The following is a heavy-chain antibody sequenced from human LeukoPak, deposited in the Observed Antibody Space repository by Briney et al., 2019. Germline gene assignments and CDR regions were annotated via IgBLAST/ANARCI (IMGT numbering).Heavy chain of an antibody. D-gene: IGHD1/OR15-1a*01. Sequence: GGSLRLSCAVSGFPFSNSWMYWVRQAPGKGLQGVANIKSDGSGISYVDTVKGRFIISRDNARNSLYLQMNSLRVEDTAVYFCAGGNSMDVWGKGTAVTVSS. CDR3: AGGNSMDV. CDR1: GFPFSNSW. V-gene: IGHV3-7*03. J-gene: IGHJ6*04. CDR2: IKSDGSGI.